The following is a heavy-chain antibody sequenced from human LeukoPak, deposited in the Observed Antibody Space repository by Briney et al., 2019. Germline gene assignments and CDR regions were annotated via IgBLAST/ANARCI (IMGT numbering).Heavy chain of an antibody. CDR1: GFTFSSYA. J-gene: IGHJ4*02. V-gene: IGHV3-30-3*01. CDR3: ARDNYCSSTSCYNFDY. Sequence: GGSLRLSCAASGFTFSSYAMHWVRQAPGKGLEWVAVISYDGSNKYYADSVKGRFTISRDNSKNTLYPQMNSLRAEDTAVYYCARDNYCSSTSCYNFDYWGQGTLVTVSS. CDR2: ISYDGSNK. D-gene: IGHD2-2*02.